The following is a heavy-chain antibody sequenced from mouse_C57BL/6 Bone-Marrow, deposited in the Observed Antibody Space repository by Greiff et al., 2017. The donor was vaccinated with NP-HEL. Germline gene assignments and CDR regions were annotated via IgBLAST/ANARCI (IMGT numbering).Heavy chain of an antibody. V-gene: IGHV1-69*01. D-gene: IGHD4-1*01. CDR1: GYTFTSYW. J-gene: IGHJ1*03. CDR2: IDPSDSYT. CDR3: ARSPLTGTSGYFDV. Sequence: VQLQQPGAELVMPGASVKLSCKASGYTFTSYWMHWVKQRPGQGLAWIGEIDPSDSYTHYNQKFKGKSTLTVDKSSSTAYMQLSSLTSEDSAVYYCARSPLTGTSGYFDVWGTGTTVTVSS.